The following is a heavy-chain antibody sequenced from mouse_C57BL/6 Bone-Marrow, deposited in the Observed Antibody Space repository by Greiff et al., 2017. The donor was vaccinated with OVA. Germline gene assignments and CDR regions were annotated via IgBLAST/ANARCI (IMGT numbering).Heavy chain of an antibody. V-gene: IGHV14-4*01. CDR2: IDPENGDT. J-gene: IGHJ2*01. CDR3: TQTAQATYCDY. Sequence: EVQLQQSGAELVRPGASVKLSCTASGFNIKDDYMHWVKQRPEQGLEWIGWIDPENGDTEYASKFQGKATITADTYSNTAYLQLSSLTSEDTAVYYCTQTAQATYCDYWGQGTTLTVSS. D-gene: IGHD3-2*02. CDR1: GFNIKDDY.